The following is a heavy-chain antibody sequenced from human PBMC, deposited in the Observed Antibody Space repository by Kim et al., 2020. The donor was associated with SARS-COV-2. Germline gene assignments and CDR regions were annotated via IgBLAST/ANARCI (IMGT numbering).Heavy chain of an antibody. Sequence: GGSLRLSCAASGFTFSSYGMHWVRQAPGKGLEWVAVIWYDGSNKYYADSVKGRFTISRHNSKNTLYLQMNSLRAEDTAVYYCARDLNYYGMDVWGQGTTVTVSS. CDR2: IWYDGSNK. V-gene: IGHV3-33*01. CDR3: ARDLNYYGMDV. J-gene: IGHJ6*02. CDR1: GFTFSSYG.